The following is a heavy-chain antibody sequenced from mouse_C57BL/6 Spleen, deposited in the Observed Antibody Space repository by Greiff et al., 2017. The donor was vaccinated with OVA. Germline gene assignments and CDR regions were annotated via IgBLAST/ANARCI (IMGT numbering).Heavy chain of an antibody. D-gene: IGHD2-14*01. CDR1: GYTFTDYE. V-gene: IGHV1-15*01. CDR3: TRRYLYWYFDV. Sequence: QVHVKQSGAELVRPGASVTLSCKASGYTFTDYEMHWVKQTPVHGLEWIGAIDPETGGTAYNQKFKGKAILTADKSSSTAYMELRSLTSEDSAVYYCTRRYLYWYFDVWGTGTTVTVSS. CDR2: IDPETGGT. J-gene: IGHJ1*03.